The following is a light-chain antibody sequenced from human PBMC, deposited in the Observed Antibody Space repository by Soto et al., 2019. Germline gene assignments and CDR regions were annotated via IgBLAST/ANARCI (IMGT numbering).Light chain of an antibody. CDR1: TSDIGAYNY. V-gene: IGLV2-8*01. Sequence: QSVLTQPPSASGSPGQSVTISCSGTTSDIGAYNYVSWYQRQHPGKPPKLIIFEVSQRPSGVPDRFSGSKSGNTAYLTVSGLQAEDEADYYCSSYTSSSTYVFGTGTKVTVL. CDR2: EVS. CDR3: SSYTSSSTYV. J-gene: IGLJ1*01.